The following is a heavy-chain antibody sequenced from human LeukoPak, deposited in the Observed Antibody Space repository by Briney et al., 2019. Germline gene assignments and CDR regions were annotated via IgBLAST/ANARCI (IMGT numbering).Heavy chain of an antibody. CDR1: GGSISSYY. CDR2: IYYSGST. J-gene: IGHJ6*02. CDR3: ARDYSSAWYSKKYGMDV. D-gene: IGHD6-13*01. Sequence: SETLSLTCTVSGGSISSYYWSWIRQPPGKGLEWIGYIYYSGSTNYSPSLKSRLTISVDTSKNQFSLKLSSVTAADTAVYYCARDYSSAWYSKKYGMDVWGQGTTVTVS. V-gene: IGHV4-59*01.